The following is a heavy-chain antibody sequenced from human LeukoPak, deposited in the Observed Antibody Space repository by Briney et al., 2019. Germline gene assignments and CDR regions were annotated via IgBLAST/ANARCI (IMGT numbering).Heavy chain of an antibody. CDR2: INPSGGST. CDR3: ARAPKPYCSGGSCYPFDY. Sequence: ASVKVSFKASGYTFTGYYMHWVRQAPGQGLEWMGIINPSGGSTSYAQKFQGRVTMTRDTSTRTVYMELSSLRSEDTAVYYCARAPKPYCSGGSCYPFDYWGQGTLVTVSS. CDR1: GYTFTGYY. V-gene: IGHV1-46*01. J-gene: IGHJ4*02. D-gene: IGHD2-15*01.